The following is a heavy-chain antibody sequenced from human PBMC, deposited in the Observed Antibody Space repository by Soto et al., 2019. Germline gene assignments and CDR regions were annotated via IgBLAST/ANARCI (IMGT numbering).Heavy chain of an antibody. D-gene: IGHD4-17*01. Sequence: QVQLQESGPGLVKPSQTLSLTCTVSGGSISSGGYYWSWIRQHPGKGLEWIGYIYYSGSTYYNPSLKSRVTISVDTSKNRLSLKLSSVTAADTAVYYCARSTTVVTPDYWGQGTLVTVSS. CDR1: GGSISSGGYY. V-gene: IGHV4-31*03. J-gene: IGHJ4*02. CDR2: IYYSGST. CDR3: ARSTTVVTPDY.